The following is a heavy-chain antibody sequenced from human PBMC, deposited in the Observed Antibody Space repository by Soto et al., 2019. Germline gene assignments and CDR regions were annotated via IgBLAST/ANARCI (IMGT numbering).Heavy chain of an antibody. D-gene: IGHD2-2*01. J-gene: IGHJ3*02. CDR2: IYWDDDQ. Sequence: QITLKESGPTLVKPTQSLTLTCTVSGFSLSGDGVGVGWIRQPPGKALEWLALIYWDDDQRYSPSLKTRLTITKDTSKNQVVLTMTNMDPVDTATYYCAHACGGTSWTNDAFDSWGQGTVVTVSS. V-gene: IGHV2-5*02. CDR1: GFSLSGDGVG. CDR3: AHACGGTSWTNDAFDS.